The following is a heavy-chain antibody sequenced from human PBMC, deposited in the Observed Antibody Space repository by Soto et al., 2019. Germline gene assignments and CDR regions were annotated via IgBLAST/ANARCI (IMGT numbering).Heavy chain of an antibody. J-gene: IGHJ6*02. V-gene: IGHV4-30-4*01. CDR2: IHYSGSI. D-gene: IGHD2-21*02. Sequence: QVQLQESGPGLVRPSQTLSLTCTVSGGSISTDHYHWTWIRQAPGKGLEWIGYIHYSGSIQFNPSLQSRVSMSVDTSKNLFYLRLSSGTAADTAVYFCAREGDGGDRDYYGLDVWGQGTTVTVSS. CDR3: AREGDGGDRDYYGLDV. CDR1: GGSISTDHYH.